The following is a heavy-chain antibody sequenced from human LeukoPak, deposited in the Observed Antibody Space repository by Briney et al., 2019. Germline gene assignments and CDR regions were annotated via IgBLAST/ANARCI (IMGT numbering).Heavy chain of an antibody. V-gene: IGHV3-21*01. CDR1: GFTFSSYS. Sequence: GGSLRLSCAASGFTFSSYSMNWVRQAPGKGLEWVSSISSSSSYIYYGDSVKGRFTISRDNAKNSLYLQINSLRAEDTAVYYCARGGNLYCSATSCYDFDYWGQGTLVTVSS. CDR2: ISSSSSYI. J-gene: IGHJ4*02. D-gene: IGHD2-2*01. CDR3: ARGGNLYCSATSCYDFDY.